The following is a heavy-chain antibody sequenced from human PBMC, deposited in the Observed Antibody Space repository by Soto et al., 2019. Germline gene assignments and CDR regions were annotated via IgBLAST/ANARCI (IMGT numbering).Heavy chain of an antibody. CDR2: IIPIFGTA. CDR3: AGGWYYYDSSGYSRPRYFDY. J-gene: IGHJ4*02. CDR1: GGTFSSYA. V-gene: IGHV1-69*13. Sequence: GASVKVSCKASGGTFSSYAISWVRQAPGQGLEWMGGIIPIFGTANYAQKFQGRVTITADESTSTAYMELSSLRSEDTAVYYCAGGWYYYDSSGYSRPRYFDYWGQGTLVTVSS. D-gene: IGHD3-22*01.